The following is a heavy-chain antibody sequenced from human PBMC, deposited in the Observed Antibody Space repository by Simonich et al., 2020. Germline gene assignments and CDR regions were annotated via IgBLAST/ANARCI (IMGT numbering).Heavy chain of an antibody. CDR3: ARHTVKSIAATNYYYGMDV. CDR2: INHSGST. V-gene: IGHV4-34*01. Sequence: QVQLQQWGAGLLKPSETLSLTCAVYGGSFSGYYWSGIRQPPGKGLEWFGEINHSGSTNYNPSLKSRVTISVDTSKNQFSLKLSSVTAADTAVYYCARHTVKSIAATNYYYGMDVWGQGTTVTVSS. CDR1: GGSFSGYY. J-gene: IGHJ6*02. D-gene: IGHD6-13*01.